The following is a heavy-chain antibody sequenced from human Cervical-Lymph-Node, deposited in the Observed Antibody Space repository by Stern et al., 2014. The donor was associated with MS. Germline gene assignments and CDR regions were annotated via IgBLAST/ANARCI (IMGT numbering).Heavy chain of an antibody. CDR3: ARQTTAWASDV. V-gene: IGHV5-51*01. CDR1: GFKFSIYW. CDR2: TCPGDSET. D-gene: IGHD1-14*01. J-gene: IGHJ4*02. Sequence: VQLVESGAELIRPGESLKISCKGSGFKFSIYWIAWVRQMPGKGLEWMGITCPGDSETRYSPSFQGQVTMSADKSTSTAYLQWSSLNASDTAMYFCARQTTAWASDVWGQGTLVTVSS.